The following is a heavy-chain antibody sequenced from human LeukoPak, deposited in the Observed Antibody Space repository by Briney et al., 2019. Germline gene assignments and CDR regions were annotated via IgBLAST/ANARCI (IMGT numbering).Heavy chain of an antibody. CDR2: INPNSGGT. CDR1: GYTFTGYY. J-gene: IGHJ3*02. Sequence: ASVKVSCKASGYTFTGYYMHWVRQAPGQGLEWMGWINPNSGGTNYAQKFQGWVTMTRDTSISTAYMELSRLRSDDTAVYYCARAGYCTNGVCYKGGGAFDIWGQGTMVTVSS. CDR3: ARAGYCTNGVCYKGGGAFDI. D-gene: IGHD2-8*01. V-gene: IGHV1-2*04.